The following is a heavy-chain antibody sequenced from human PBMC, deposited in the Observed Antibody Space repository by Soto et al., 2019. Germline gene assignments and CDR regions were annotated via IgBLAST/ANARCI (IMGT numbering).Heavy chain of an antibody. D-gene: IGHD2-2*01. Sequence: SETLSLTCAVSGGSIRSNNWWSWVRQPPGKGLEWIGEIFHSGSTNYNPSLKTRVTISVDKSKNQFSLKLSSVTAADTAVYYCARVFSTSCPFDYWGQGTLVTVSS. CDR2: IFHSGST. CDR1: GGSIRSNNW. CDR3: ARVFSTSCPFDY. J-gene: IGHJ4*02. V-gene: IGHV4-4*02.